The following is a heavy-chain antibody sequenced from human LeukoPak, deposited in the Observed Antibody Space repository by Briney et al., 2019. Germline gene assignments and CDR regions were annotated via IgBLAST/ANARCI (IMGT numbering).Heavy chain of an antibody. CDR2: IYISGST. Sequence: SETLSLTCTVSGGSISSYYWSWIRQPAGKGLEWIGHIYISGSTNYNPSLKSRVTMSVDTPKNQLSLKLSSVTAADTAVYYCAREGLVGATPFDYWGQGTLVTVSS. J-gene: IGHJ4*02. CDR1: GGSISSYY. CDR3: AREGLVGATPFDY. D-gene: IGHD1-26*01. V-gene: IGHV4-4*07.